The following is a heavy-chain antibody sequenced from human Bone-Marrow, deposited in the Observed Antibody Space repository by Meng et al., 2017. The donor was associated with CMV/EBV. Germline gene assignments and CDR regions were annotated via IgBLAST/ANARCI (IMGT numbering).Heavy chain of an antibody. V-gene: IGHV1-69*05. J-gene: IGHJ6*02. Sequence: SVKVSCKASGGTFSSYAISWVRQAPGQGLEWMGGIIPIFGTANYARKFQGRVTITTDESTSTAYMELSSLRSEDTAVYYCAREGSGQPYYYGMDVWGQGTTVTVSS. CDR1: GGTFSSYA. D-gene: IGHD6-13*01. CDR2: IIPIFGTA. CDR3: AREGSGQPYYYGMDV.